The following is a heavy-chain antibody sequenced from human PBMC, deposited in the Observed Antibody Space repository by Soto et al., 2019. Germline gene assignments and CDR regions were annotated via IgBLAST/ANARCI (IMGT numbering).Heavy chain of an antibody. CDR2: IYWDDDK. CDR3: AHRTRIAGRRLPTYWYFDL. J-gene: IGHJ2*01. D-gene: IGHD6-6*01. CDR1: GFSLSTSGVG. V-gene: IGHV2-5*02. Sequence: QITLKESGPTLVKPTQTLTLTCTFSGFSLSTSGVGVGWIRQPPGKALEWLALIYWDDDKRYSPSLKNRLTITKDTSKNQVVLTMTNVDPVDTATYYCAHRTRIAGRRLPTYWYFDLWGRGTLVTVSS.